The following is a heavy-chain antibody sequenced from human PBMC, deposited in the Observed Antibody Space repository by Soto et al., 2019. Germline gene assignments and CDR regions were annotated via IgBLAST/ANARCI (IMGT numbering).Heavy chain of an antibody. D-gene: IGHD3-22*01. CDR1: GTSVSSTYW. V-gene: IGHV4-4*02. J-gene: IGHJ4*02. CDR3: ARLTLAQDSSGYHIFDY. Sequence: SETLSLNCVVSGTSVSSTYWWTWVRQAPGKGLEWLGEMYHTGTANYNPSLKNRATISVDKSNNQFSLKLTSMTAADSAMYYCARLTLAQDSSGYHIFDYWGLGTLVTVSS. CDR2: MYHTGTA.